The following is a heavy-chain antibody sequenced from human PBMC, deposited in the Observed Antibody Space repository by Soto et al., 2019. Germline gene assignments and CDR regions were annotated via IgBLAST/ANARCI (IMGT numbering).Heavy chain of an antibody. CDR2: IYYSGST. J-gene: IGHJ6*02. CDR3: ARYYCSSTSCYWYYGMDV. D-gene: IGHD2-2*01. V-gene: IGHV4-59*01. CDR1: GGSISSYY. Sequence: SETLSLTCTVSGGSISSYYWSWIRQPPGKGLEWIGYIYYSGSTNYNPSLKSRVTISVDTSKNQFSLKLSSVTAADTAVYYCARYYCSSTSCYWYYGMDVWGQGTTVTVSS.